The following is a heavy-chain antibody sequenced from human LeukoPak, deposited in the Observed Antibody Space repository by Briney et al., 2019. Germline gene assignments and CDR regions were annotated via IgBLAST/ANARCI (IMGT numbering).Heavy chain of an antibody. CDR3: ARGREVYGMDV. CDR1: GGSISSGGYY. V-gene: IGHV4-39*07. Sequence: SETLSLTCTVSGGSISSGGYYWSWIRQPPGKGLEWIGSIYYNGSTNYNPSLKSRVTISVDTSKNQFSLKLSSVTAADTAVYYCARGREVYGMDVWGQGTTVTVSS. J-gene: IGHJ6*02. CDR2: IYYNGST.